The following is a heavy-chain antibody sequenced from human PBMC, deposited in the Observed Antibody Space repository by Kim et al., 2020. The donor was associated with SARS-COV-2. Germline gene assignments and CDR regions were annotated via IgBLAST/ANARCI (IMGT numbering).Heavy chain of an antibody. Sequence: GGSLRLSCAASGFTFSSYAMHWVRQAPGKGLEWVAVISYDGSNKYYADSVKGRFTISRDNSKNTLYLQMNSLRAEDTAVYYCARDFRRYSSSWYYFDYWGQGTLVTVSS. J-gene: IGHJ4*02. CDR3: ARDFRRYSSSWYYFDY. D-gene: IGHD6-13*01. V-gene: IGHV3-30*04. CDR2: ISYDGSNK. CDR1: GFTFSSYA.